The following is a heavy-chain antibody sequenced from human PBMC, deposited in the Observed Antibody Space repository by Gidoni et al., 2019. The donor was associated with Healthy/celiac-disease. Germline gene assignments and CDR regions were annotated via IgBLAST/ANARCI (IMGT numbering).Heavy chain of an antibody. CDR3: ARDDLQESSGYYSYYYYGMDV. D-gene: IGHD3-22*01. CDR1: GFTVSSNS. CDR2: IYSGGST. V-gene: IGHV3-66*02. Sequence: EVQLVESGGGLVQPGGSLRLSCAASGFTVSSNSMSWVRQAPGKGLEWVSVIYSGGSTYYADSVKGRFTISRDNSKNTLYLQMNSLRAEDTAVYYCARDDLQESSGYYSYYYYGMDVWGQGTTVTVSS. J-gene: IGHJ6*02.